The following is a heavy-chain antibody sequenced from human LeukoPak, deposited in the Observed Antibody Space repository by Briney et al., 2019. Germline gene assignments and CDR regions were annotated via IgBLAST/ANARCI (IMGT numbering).Heavy chain of an antibody. CDR2: INHSGSA. CDR3: ARGQGTVTTH. J-gene: IGHJ4*02. CDR1: GGSFSGYY. V-gene: IGHV4-34*01. D-gene: IGHD4-17*01. Sequence: PSGTLSLTCTVSGGSFSGYYCTWIRQPPGKGLEWIGEINHSGSANYNPSLKSRVTISLDTSKNQFSLKLSSVTAADTAVYYCARGQGTVTTHWGQGTLVTVSS.